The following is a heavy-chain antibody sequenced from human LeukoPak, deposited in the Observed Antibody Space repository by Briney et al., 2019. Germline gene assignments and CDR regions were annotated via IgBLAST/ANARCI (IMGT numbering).Heavy chain of an antibody. CDR3: ARDLYSSGWYADY. V-gene: IGHV3-30*04. CDR1: GFTFSSYA. J-gene: IGHJ4*02. D-gene: IGHD6-19*01. CDR2: ISYGGSNK. Sequence: GRSLRLSCAASGFTFSSYAMHWVRQAPGKGLEWVAVISYGGSNKYYADSVKGRFTISRDNSKNTLYLQMNSLRAEDTAVYYCARDLYSSGWYADYWGQGTLVTVSS.